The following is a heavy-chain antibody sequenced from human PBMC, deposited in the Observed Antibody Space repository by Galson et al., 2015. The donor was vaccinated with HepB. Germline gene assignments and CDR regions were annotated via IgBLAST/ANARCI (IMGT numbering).Heavy chain of an antibody. CDR1: GFTFSSYG. CDR2: IRYDGSNK. Sequence: SLRLSCAASGFTFSSYGMHWVRQAPGKGLEWVAFIRYDGSNKYYADSVKGRFTISRDNSKNTLYLQMNSLRAEDTAVYYCAKDRYYGSGSYSWFDPWGQGTLVTVSS. V-gene: IGHV3-30*02. J-gene: IGHJ5*02. D-gene: IGHD3-10*01. CDR3: AKDRYYGSGSYSWFDP.